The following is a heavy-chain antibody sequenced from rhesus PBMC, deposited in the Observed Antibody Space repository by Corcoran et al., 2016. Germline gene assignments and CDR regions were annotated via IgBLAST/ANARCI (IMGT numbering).Heavy chain of an antibody. D-gene: IGHD6-43*01. Sequence: QVQLQESGPGLVKPSETLSLTCAVSGFSISSGYGWCWIRQTPGKGLEWIGLNETYRGNTNHNPALKRRVTISRDTATNQFALMLRSVTAADTAVYYCARSPIAAAKMTSMDVWGRGVLVTVSS. V-gene: IGHV4-127*01. J-gene: IGHJ5-2*02. CDR2: NETYRGNT. CDR3: ARSPIAAAKMTSMDV. CDR1: GFSISSGYG.